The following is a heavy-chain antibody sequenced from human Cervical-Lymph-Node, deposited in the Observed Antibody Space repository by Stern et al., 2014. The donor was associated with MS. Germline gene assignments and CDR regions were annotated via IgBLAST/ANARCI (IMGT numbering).Heavy chain of an antibody. Sequence: QVQLQESGPGLVKPSQTLSLTCTVSGGSISSYYWSWIRQPPGKGLEWIGNISVSGSTRYNPSLESRVTISLDTSNDQFSLKLSSVTAADTAIYYCAREAMYFYDSSGYSPFDYWGQGTLVTVSS. CDR1: GGSISSYY. CDR2: ISVSGST. D-gene: IGHD3-22*01. V-gene: IGHV4-59*01. CDR3: AREAMYFYDSSGYSPFDY. J-gene: IGHJ4*02.